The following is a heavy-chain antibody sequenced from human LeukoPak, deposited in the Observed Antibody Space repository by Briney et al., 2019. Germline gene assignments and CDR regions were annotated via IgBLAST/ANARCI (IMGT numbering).Heavy chain of an antibody. V-gene: IGHV1-18*01. CDR1: GYTFTSYG. Sequence: ASVMVSCKASGYTFTSYGISWVRQAPGQGLEWMGWISGYNGHTNYAQKLQGRVTMTTDTSTSTAYMDLRSLRSDDTAVYYCARDRMVYASAYYYYYMDVWGKGTTVTVSS. D-gene: IGHD2-8*01. CDR3: ARDRMVYASAYYYYYMDV. CDR2: ISGYNGHT. J-gene: IGHJ6*03.